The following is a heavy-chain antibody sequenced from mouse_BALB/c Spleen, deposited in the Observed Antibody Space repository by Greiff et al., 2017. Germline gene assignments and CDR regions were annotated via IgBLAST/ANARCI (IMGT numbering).Heavy chain of an antibody. CDR3: ARARYDGAAMDY. CDR1: GFTFSSYG. J-gene: IGHJ4*01. CDR2: INSNGGST. D-gene: IGHD2-12*01. Sequence: EVQGVESGGGLVQPGGSLKLSCAASGFTFSSYGMSWVRQTPDKRLEWVATINSNGGSTYYPDSVKGRFTISRDNAKNTLYLQMSSLRSEDTAMYYCARARYDGAAMDYWGQGTSVTVSS. V-gene: IGHV5-6-3*01.